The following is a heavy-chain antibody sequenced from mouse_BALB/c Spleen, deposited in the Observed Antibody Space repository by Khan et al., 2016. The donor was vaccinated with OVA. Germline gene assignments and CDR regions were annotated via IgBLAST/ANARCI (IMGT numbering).Heavy chain of an antibody. CDR1: GFSFSSCT. V-gene: IGHV5-6-4*01. D-gene: IGHD2-1*01. CDR2: ISSGSTYT. Sequence: EVELVESGGGLVNPGGSLKLSCAASGFSFSSCTMSWVRQTPEKRLEWVATISSGSTYTYYPDSVKGRFTISRDNAKNTLYLQMSSLKSEDTAMYYCTRDGNYAHWYFDVWGAGTTVTVSS. J-gene: IGHJ1*01. CDR3: TRDGNYAHWYFDV.